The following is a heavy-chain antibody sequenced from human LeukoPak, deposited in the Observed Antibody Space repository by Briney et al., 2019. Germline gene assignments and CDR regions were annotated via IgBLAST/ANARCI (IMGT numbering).Heavy chain of an antibody. CDR2: IYDSGST. J-gene: IGHJ5*02. CDR3: GREGCSRWHWCDP. V-gene: IGHV4-59*01. Sequence: SETLSLTCTVSGGSISSYFLSWIRQPPGKGLEWIGYIYDSGSTNYNPSLKSRVTISVDTPKNQFSLKLSSVTAADTAVYYWGREGCSRWHWCDPWGQGTLVTVSS. CDR1: GGSISSYF. D-gene: IGHD6-13*01.